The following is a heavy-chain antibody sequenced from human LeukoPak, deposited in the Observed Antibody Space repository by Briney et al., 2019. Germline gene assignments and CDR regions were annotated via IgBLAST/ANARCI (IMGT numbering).Heavy chain of an antibody. J-gene: IGHJ6*03. Sequence: SETLSLTCTVSGGSISSGSYYWSWIRQPAGKGLEWIGRIYTSGSTNYNPSHKSRDTISVDTSKNQFSLKLSSVTAADTAVYYCARDSIPDYQLPGHYYYMDVWGKGTTVTVSS. V-gene: IGHV4-61*02. CDR1: GGSISSGSYY. D-gene: IGHD2-2*01. CDR3: ARDSIPDYQLPGHYYYMDV. CDR2: IYTSGST.